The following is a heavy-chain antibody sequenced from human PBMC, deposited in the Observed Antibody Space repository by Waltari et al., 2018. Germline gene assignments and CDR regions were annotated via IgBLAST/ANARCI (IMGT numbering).Heavy chain of an antibody. CDR1: GFTFSSYG. J-gene: IGHJ4*02. CDR3: ARGAAYSRFDY. D-gene: IGHD5-18*01. Sequence: EVQLVESGGGLVQPGGYLRLSCGASGFTFSSYGMNWVRQAAGKGLEGVSGISGSGGNTYYADSVKGRFTISRDNSKSTLSLQMNSVRADDTAVYYCARGAAYSRFDYWGQGTLVIVSS. CDR2: ISGSGGNT. V-gene: IGHV3-23*04.